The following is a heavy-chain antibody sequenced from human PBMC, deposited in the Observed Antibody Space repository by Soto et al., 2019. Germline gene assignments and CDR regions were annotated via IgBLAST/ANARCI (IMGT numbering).Heavy chain of an antibody. D-gene: IGHD3-16*01. V-gene: IGHV3-30*03. CDR1: GVTFKDYG. J-gene: IGHJ2*01. Sequence: GSLRLSCGAPGVTFKDYGMHWVRQAPGKGLEWVAVISYDGKQTYYADSVRGRFTISKDKSKRTLFLQMNSLRVDDTAVYYCARDGWGSNWYFDLWGRGTLVTVSS. CDR3: ARDGWGSNWYFDL. CDR2: ISYDGKQT.